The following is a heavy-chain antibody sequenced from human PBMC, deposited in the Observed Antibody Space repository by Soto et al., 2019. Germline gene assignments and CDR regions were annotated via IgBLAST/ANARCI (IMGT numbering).Heavy chain of an antibody. Sequence: EVQLVESGGGLVQPGRSLRLSCAASGFSFEDYAMHWVRQAPGKGLEWVSGIAWNSDIIGYADSVKGRFTISRDNGKNALYMQMNSLRPEDTALYYCAKDHYGSAIYGMDVWGQGTTVTVSS. V-gene: IGHV3-9*01. CDR1: GFSFEDYA. D-gene: IGHD3-10*01. J-gene: IGHJ6*01. CDR2: IAWNSDII. CDR3: AKDHYGSAIYGMDV.